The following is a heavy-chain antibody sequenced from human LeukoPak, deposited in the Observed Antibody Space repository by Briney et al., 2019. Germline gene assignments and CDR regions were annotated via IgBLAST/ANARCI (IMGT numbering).Heavy chain of an antibody. CDR3: ARAQNLGFDY. J-gene: IGHJ4*02. V-gene: IGHV3-23*01. Sequence: GGSLRLSCAASGFTFSSYGLSWVRQAPGKGLEWVSAIRGGGDSKHYADSVKGRFTISRDNSKNTMYLQMNGLRAEDTAVYYCARAQNLGFDYWGQGTLVTVSS. CDR2: IRGGGDSK. CDR1: GFTFSSYG. D-gene: IGHD2/OR15-2a*01.